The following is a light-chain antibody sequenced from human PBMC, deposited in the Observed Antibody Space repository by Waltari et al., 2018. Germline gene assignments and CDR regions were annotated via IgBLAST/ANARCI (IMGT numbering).Light chain of an antibody. CDR1: HTVNTY. Sequence: ETVLTQSPVTLSLSPGERATLSCRASHTVNTYLAWYQQKPGQAPRLLIYDTSNRATGIPARFSGSGSGTDFTLTISSLDPEDFAVYYCQQRNSWPLTFGGGTKVEIK. CDR3: QQRNSWPLT. CDR2: DTS. V-gene: IGKV3-11*01. J-gene: IGKJ4*01.